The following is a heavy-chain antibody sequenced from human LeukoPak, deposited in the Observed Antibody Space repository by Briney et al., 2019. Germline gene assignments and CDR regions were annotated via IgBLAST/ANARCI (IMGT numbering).Heavy chain of an antibody. CDR2: INPNSGGT. D-gene: IGHD2-2*01. CDR3: ARDRSSTFGY. J-gene: IGHJ4*02. Sequence: GASVKVSCKASGYTFTGYYMHWVRQAPGQGLEWMGWINPNSGGTNYAQKFQGRVTMTRDTSISTAYMELSSLRSDDTAVYYCARDRSSTFGYWGQGTLVTVSS. CDR1: GYTFTGYY. V-gene: IGHV1-2*02.